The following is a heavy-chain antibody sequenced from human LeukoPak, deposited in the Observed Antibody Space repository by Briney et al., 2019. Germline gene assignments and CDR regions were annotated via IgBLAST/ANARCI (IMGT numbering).Heavy chain of an antibody. CDR2: ISSSGPII. CDR3: ARAMTS. J-gene: IGHJ4*02. CDR1: GFTFSSYE. D-gene: IGHD4-11*01. V-gene: IGHV3-48*03. Sequence: GGSLRLSCTASGFTFSSYEMNWVRQAPGKGLEWVSHISSSGPIIYYADSVKGRFTISRDNAKNSLYLQLNSLRAEDTAVYYCARAMTSWGQGTLVTVSS.